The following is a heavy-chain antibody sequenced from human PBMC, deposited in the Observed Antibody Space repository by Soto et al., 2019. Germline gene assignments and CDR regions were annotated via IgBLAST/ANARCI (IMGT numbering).Heavy chain of an antibody. CDR2: ISSSSSTI. Sequence: GGSLRLSCAASGFTFSSYSMNWVRQAPGKGLEWVSYISSSSSTIYYADSVKGRFTISRDNAKKSLYLQMNSLRAEETAVYYCARDCSGGSCSDYYYYYYMDVWGKGTTVTVSS. D-gene: IGHD2-15*01. CDR3: ARDCSGGSCSDYYYYYYMDV. CDR1: GFTFSSYS. V-gene: IGHV3-48*01. J-gene: IGHJ6*03.